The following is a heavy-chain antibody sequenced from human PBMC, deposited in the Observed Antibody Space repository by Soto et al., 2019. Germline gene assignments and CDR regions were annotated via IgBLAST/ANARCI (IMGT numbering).Heavy chain of an antibody. CDR2: ISTTVTRT. CDR1: GFSFASHG. CDR3: AKVLAGSGGRFDY. V-gene: IGHV3-23*01. Sequence: EVQLLESGGGLVQPGGSVRLSCAASGFSFASHGMGWVRQAPGKGLEWVSSISTTVTRTFYADSVKGRFTISRDNSKDMMYLQMNSLRAEDTATYDCAKVLAGSGGRFDYWGQGTLVTVSS. J-gene: IGHJ4*02. D-gene: IGHD2-15*01.